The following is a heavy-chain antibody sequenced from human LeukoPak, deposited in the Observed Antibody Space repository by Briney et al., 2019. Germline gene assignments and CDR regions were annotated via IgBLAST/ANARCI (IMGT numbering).Heavy chain of an antibody. CDR2: ISSSSSYI. Sequence: PGGSLRLSCAASGFTFSSYSMNWVRQAPGKGLEWVSSISSSSSYIYYADSVKGRFTISRDNAKNSLYLQMNSLRAEDTAVYYCARESTVTRNWFDPWGQGTLVTASS. CDR3: ARESTVTRNWFDP. D-gene: IGHD4-17*01. V-gene: IGHV3-21*01. CDR1: GFTFSSYS. J-gene: IGHJ5*02.